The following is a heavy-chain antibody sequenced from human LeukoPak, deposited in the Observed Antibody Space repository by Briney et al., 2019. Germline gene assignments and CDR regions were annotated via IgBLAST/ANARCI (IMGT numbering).Heavy chain of an antibody. CDR2: IDLSGSTL. J-gene: IGHJ5*02. CDR1: GFTFSSYT. Sequence: GGSLRLSCAASGFTFSSYTMNWVRQAPGKGLEWVSYIDLSGSTLYYLESVKGRFTISRDNAKNSLYLQMNSLRAEDTAVYYCARGPPLFDPWGQGTPVAVSS. CDR3: ARGPPLFDP. V-gene: IGHV3-48*04.